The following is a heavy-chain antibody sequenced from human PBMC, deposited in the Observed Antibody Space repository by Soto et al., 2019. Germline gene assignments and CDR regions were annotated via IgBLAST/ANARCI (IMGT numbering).Heavy chain of an antibody. CDR1: GFTFSSYA. J-gene: IGHJ4*02. CDR2: VSYDGSNK. V-gene: IGHV3-30*04. CDR3: ASDFSVATDY. D-gene: IGHD5-12*01. Sequence: HPWGSRRLSGSASGFTFSSYAMHWVRQAPAKRLEWVAVVSYDGSNKYYADSVKGRPTTSRDNSKNPLYLQMNRLRAEDTAVYYCASDFSVATDYCGQGTLVTVSS.